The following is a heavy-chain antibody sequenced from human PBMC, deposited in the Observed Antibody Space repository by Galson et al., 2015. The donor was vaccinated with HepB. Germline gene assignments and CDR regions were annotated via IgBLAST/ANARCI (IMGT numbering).Heavy chain of an antibody. D-gene: IGHD4-17*01. CDR1: GLTVSNNY. Sequence: SLRLSCAVSGLTVSNNYMSWVRQAPGKGLEWVSIIYSGGNTYHADSVKGRFTTSRDNSNNIVYLQMNRLRAEDTAVYYCARRGYGDYSPFDYWGQGTLVTVSS. V-gene: IGHV3-53*01. J-gene: IGHJ4*02. CDR3: ARRGYGDYSPFDY. CDR2: IYSGGNT.